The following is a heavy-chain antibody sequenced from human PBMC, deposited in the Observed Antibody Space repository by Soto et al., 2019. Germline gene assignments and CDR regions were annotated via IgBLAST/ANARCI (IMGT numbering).Heavy chain of an antibody. CDR1: GGTFSSYA. V-gene: IGHV1-69*13. D-gene: IGHD3-22*01. CDR3: ARPGDTYYYDSSGYCY. CDR2: IIPIFGTA. Sequence: SVKVSCKASGGTFSSYAISWVRQAPGQGLEWMGGIIPIFGTANYAQKFQGRVTITADESTSTAYMELSSLRSEDTAVYYCARPGDTYYYDSSGYCYWGQGTLVTVSS. J-gene: IGHJ4*02.